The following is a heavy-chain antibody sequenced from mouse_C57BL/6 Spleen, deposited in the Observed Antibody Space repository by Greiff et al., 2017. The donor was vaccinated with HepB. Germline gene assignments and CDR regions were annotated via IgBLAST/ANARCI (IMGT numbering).Heavy chain of an antibody. J-gene: IGHJ3*01. CDR1: GYTFTSYW. CDR2: IDPSDSYT. V-gene: IGHV1-50*01. CDR3: ARKALYDGYYEFAY. Sequence: QVQLQQPGAELVKPGASVKMSCKASGYTFTSYWITWVKQRPGQGLEWIGEIDPSDSYTNYNQKFRGKATLTVDTSSSTAYMQLSSLTSEDSAVYYCARKALYDGYYEFAYWGQGTLVTVSA. D-gene: IGHD2-3*01.